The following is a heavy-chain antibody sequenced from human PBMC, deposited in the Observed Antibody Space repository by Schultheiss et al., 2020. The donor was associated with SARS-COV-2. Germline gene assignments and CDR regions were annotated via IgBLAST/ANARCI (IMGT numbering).Heavy chain of an antibody. J-gene: IGHJ6*02. CDR2: ISSSSSYI. CDR1: GFTFSSYS. V-gene: IGHV3-21*04. D-gene: IGHD3-3*01. Sequence: GGSLRLSCAASGFTFSSYSMNWVRQAPGRGLEWVSSISSSSSYIYYADSVKGRFTISRDNSKNSLYLQMNSLRAEDTALYYCAREVTVFGVVLYHYGMDVWGQGTTVTVSS. CDR3: AREVTVFGVVLYHYGMDV.